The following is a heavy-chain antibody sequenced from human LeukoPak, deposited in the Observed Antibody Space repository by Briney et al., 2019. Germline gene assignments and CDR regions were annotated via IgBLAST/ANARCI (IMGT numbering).Heavy chain of an antibody. CDR1: GGTFSSYA. CDR2: IIPIFGTA. J-gene: IGHJ3*02. D-gene: IGHD2-15*01. Sequence: GASVKVSCKASGGTFSSYAISWVRQAPGQGLEWMGGIIPIFGTANYAQKFQGRVTITADESTSTAYMELSSLRSEDTAVYYCARAPWSGGTFDIWGQGTMVTVSS. V-gene: IGHV1-69*13. CDR3: ARAPWSGGTFDI.